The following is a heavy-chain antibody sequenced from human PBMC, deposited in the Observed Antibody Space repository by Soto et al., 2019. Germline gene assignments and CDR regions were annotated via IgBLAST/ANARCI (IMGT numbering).Heavy chain of an antibody. D-gene: IGHD2-21*01. CDR2: VYYSGST. V-gene: IGHV4-59*03. J-gene: IGHJ4*02. CDR3: AKFSRTDAYEYTLDF. Sequence: WETLSLTCAISGGSISGYYWSWIRQPPGEGLEWIGYVYYSGSTKYNPSLESRVTISADTSKNQFSLRVTSVTAADTAVYYCAKFSRTDAYEYTLDFWGQGIMVTVYS. CDR1: GGSISGYY.